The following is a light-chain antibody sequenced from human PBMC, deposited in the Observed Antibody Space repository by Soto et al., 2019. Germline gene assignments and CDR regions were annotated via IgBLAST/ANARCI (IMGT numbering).Light chain of an antibody. CDR3: SSYTSSSTVV. Sequence: QSVLTQPASMSGSPGQSITTSCTGTSSDIGGYNYVSWYQQHPGKAPKLMIYDVSNWPSGVSNRFSGSKSGNTASLTISGLQAEDEADYYCSSYTSSSTVVFGGGTKLTVL. V-gene: IGLV2-14*03. J-gene: IGLJ2*01. CDR1: SSDIGGYNY. CDR2: DVS.